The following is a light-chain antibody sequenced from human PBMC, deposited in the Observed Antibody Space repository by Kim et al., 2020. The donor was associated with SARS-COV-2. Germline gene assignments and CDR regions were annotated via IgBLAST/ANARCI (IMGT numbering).Light chain of an antibody. CDR1: SGSIASNY. CDR3: QSYDTSNRWV. J-gene: IGLJ3*02. CDR2: EDN. V-gene: IGLV6-57*04. Sequence: NFMLTQPHSVSESPGKTVTISCTRSSGSIASNYVQWYQQRPGSAPTTVIYEDNQRPSGVPDRFSGSIDSSSNSASLTISGLKTEDEADYYCQSYDTSNRWVFGGGTQLT.